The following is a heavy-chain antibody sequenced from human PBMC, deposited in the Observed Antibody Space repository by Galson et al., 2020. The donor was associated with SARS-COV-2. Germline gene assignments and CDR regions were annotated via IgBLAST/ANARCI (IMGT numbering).Heavy chain of an antibody. CDR2: INSDESST. V-gene: IGHV3-74*01. D-gene: IGHD3-16*01. J-gene: IGHJ3*01. Sequence: LSLTCAASGFTFSSYWMHWVRPAPGKGLVWVSRINSDESSTNYADSVKGRFTISRDNAKNTLYLQMNSLRVEDTAVYYCARHRGTSRNALDLWGQGAMVTVSS. CDR1: GFTFSSYW. CDR3: ARHRGTSRNALDL.